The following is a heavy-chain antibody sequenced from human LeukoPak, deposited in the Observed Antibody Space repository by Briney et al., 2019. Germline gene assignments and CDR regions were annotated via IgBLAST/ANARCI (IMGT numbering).Heavy chain of an antibody. V-gene: IGHV1-69*13. Sequence: GASVKVSCKASGGTFSSYAISWVRQAPGQGLEWMGGIIPIFGTANYAQKFQGRVTITADESTSTAYMELSSLRSEDTAVYYCARGPTVTTPGSYYGTDVWGQGTTVTVSS. D-gene: IGHD4-4*01. CDR2: IIPIFGTA. CDR1: GGTFSSYA. CDR3: ARGPTVTTPGSYYGTDV. J-gene: IGHJ6*02.